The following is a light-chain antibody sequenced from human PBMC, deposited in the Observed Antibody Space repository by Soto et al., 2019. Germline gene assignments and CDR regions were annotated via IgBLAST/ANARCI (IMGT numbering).Light chain of an antibody. J-gene: IGLJ2*01. CDR1: SSDVGGYNY. V-gene: IGLV2-14*01. Sequence: QSALTQPASGSGSPGQSITLSCTGTSSDVGGYNYVSWYQQHPGKAPKLMIYDVNNRPSGVSNRFSCSKSGNTASLTISGLQAEDEADYYCSSYTSSSTLVVFGGGTKLTVL. CDR3: SSYTSSSTLVV. CDR2: DVN.